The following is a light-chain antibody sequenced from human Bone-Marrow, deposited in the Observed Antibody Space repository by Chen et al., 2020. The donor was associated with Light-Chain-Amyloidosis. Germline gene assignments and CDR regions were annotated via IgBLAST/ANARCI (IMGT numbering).Light chain of an antibody. Sequence: SYELTQPPSVSVSPGQTARITCSGDDLPTKYAYWYQQKPGQAPVLVIHRDTERPSGISAGFSGSGAGTTATLTNRGVQAEDEAGYHCQSADSSGTYEVIFGGGTKLTVL. CDR1: DLPTKY. J-gene: IGLJ2*01. CDR3: QSADSSGTYEVI. V-gene: IGLV3-25*03. CDR2: RDT.